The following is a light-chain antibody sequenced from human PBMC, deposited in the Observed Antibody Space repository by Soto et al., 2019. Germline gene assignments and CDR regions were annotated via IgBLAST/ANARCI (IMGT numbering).Light chain of an antibody. Sequence: AIQMTQSPSSLSASVGDRVTISCRASQGIGSALAWYQQKPGTAPKVLIYHASNLQSGVPSRFSGSGSGTEFTLTISSLQPDDFATYYCQQYNSYSFGQGTKVDIK. CDR1: QGIGSA. CDR2: HAS. CDR3: QQYNSYS. V-gene: IGKV1-13*02. J-gene: IGKJ1*01.